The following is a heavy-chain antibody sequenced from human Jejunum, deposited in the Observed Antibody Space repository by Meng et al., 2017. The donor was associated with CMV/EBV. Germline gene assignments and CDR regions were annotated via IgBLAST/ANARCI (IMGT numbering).Heavy chain of an antibody. V-gene: IGHV3-23*03. CDR2: FYVSGQST. Sequence: ASGFTFTGYAMNWVRQAPGKGLGGISVFYVSGQSTYCADSVEGRFTISRDNSKNMVYLQMNSLRVEDTTVYYCAKDRGGSDDAYDVLGQGATVTVSS. CDR1: GFTFTGYA. D-gene: IGHD3-16*01. J-gene: IGHJ3*01. CDR3: AKDRGGSDDAYDV.